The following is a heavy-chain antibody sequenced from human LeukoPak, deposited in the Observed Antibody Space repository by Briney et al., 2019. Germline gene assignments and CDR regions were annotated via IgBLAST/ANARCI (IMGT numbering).Heavy chain of an antibody. CDR1: GYTFTSYY. Sequence: ASVKVSCKASGYTFTSYYLHWVRQAPGQGLEWMGIINPSSGTTNYPQRFQGRVTMTRDTSTSTVYMELSSLRSEDTAVYYCARASGGYQSSGKFDSWGQGMLVIVSS. CDR3: ARASGGYQSSGKFDS. J-gene: IGHJ4*02. D-gene: IGHD3-10*01. CDR2: INPSSGTT. V-gene: IGHV1-46*01.